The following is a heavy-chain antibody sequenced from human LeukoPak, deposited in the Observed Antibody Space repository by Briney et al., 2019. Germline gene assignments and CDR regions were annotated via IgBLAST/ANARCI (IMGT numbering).Heavy chain of an antibody. D-gene: IGHD5-12*01. J-gene: IGHJ4*02. CDR1: GGSISSGGYS. Sequence: SQTLSLTCAVSGGSISSGGYSWSWIRQPPGKGLEWIGYIYHSGSTYYNPSLKSRVTISVDWSKNQFSLKLSSVTAADTAVYYCARGVYSGYDFGFDYWGQGTLVTVSS. CDR3: ARGVYSGYDFGFDY. V-gene: IGHV4-30-2*01. CDR2: IYHSGST.